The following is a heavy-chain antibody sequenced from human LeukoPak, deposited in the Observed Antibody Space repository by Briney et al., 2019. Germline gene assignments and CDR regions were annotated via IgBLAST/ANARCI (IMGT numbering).Heavy chain of an antibody. CDR3: AKDQGGKNYFDY. V-gene: IGHV3-33*06. J-gene: IGHJ4*02. D-gene: IGHD3-16*01. CDR1: GFTFSNYG. CDR2: IWHDGSKK. Sequence: GGSLRLSCAASGFTFSNYGMHWVRQAPGKGLEWVAVIWHDGSKKYYADSVKGRFTISRDNSKNTLYLQMNSLRAEDTAVYYCAKDQGGKNYFDYRGQGTLVTVSS.